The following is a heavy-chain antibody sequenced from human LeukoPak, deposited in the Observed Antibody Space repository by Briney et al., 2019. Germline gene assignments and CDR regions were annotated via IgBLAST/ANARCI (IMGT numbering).Heavy chain of an antibody. CDR3: ARLHYDVLTGPFDY. D-gene: IGHD3-9*01. V-gene: IGHV3-7*01. CDR2: IKQDGSEK. J-gene: IGHJ4*02. Sequence: GGSLTLSCAGSGFFFSSYWMSWVRQAPGKGLEWVANIKQDGSEKYYVDSVKGRFTISRDNAKNSLYLQVNSLRAEDTAVYYCARLHYDVLTGPFDYWGQGTLVTVSS. CDR1: GFFFSSYW.